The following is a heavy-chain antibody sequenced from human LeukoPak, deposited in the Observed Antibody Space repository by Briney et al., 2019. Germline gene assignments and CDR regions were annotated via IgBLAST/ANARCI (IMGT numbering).Heavy chain of an antibody. J-gene: IGHJ4*02. V-gene: IGHV4-39*01. CDR1: GGSINNRNYY. CDR2: IYFGGST. D-gene: IGHD1-14*01. Sequence: SETLSLTCSVSGGSINNRNYYWGWVRQPPGKELEWIGHIYFGGSTFYNPSLKSRLTMSIDTSKDQFPLNINSVAAADTAVYYCARLPVYFGKGYFDSWGRGTLVTVSS. CDR3: ARLPVYFGKGYFDS.